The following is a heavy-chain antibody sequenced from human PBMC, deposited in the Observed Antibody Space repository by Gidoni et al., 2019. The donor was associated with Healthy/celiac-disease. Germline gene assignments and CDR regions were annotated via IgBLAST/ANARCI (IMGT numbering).Heavy chain of an antibody. CDR1: GGSFSGYY. Sequence: QVQLQQWGAGLLKPSETLSLTCAVYGGSFSGYYWSWIRQPPGKGLEWIGEINHSGSTNYNPSLKSRVTISVDTSKNQFSLKLSSVTAADTAVYYCARGVYDILTGYYMIDYWGQGTLVTVSS. V-gene: IGHV4-34*01. D-gene: IGHD3-9*01. CDR2: INHSGST. J-gene: IGHJ4*02. CDR3: ARGVYDILTGYYMIDY.